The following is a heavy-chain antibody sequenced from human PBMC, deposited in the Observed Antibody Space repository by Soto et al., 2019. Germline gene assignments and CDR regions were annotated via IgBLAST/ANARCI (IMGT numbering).Heavy chain of an antibody. D-gene: IGHD6-13*01. J-gene: IGHJ3*02. CDR2: ISSSGSTI. CDR1: GFTFSDYY. Sequence: PGGSLRLSCAASGFTFSDYYMSWIRQAPGKGLEWVSYISSSGSTIYYADSVKGRFTISRDNAKNSLYLQMNSLRAEDTAVYYCARDLSGYSSSWYPHHAFDIWGQGTMVTVS. CDR3: ARDLSGYSSSWYPHHAFDI. V-gene: IGHV3-11*01.